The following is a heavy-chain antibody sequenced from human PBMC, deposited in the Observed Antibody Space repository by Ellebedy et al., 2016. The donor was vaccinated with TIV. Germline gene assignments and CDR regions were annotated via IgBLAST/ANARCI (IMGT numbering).Heavy chain of an antibody. CDR1: GFTFSGFT. CDR3: TASARTSSGGFDP. J-gene: IGHJ5*02. Sequence: PGGSLRLSCAASGFTFSGFTVHWVRQASGGGLEWLGRIRGKANNYATVYAASVKGRFTISRDDSENAAYLQMNSLKTEDTAIYYCTASARTSSGGFDPWGQGTLVTVSS. CDR2: IRGKANNYAT. D-gene: IGHD6-19*01. V-gene: IGHV3-73*01.